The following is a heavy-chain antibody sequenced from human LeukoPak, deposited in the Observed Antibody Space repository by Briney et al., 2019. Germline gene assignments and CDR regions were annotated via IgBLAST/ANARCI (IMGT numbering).Heavy chain of an antibody. CDR1: GYTFTGYY. V-gene: IGHV1-2*06. D-gene: IGHD6-13*01. Sequence: ASVKVSCKASGYTFTGYYMHWVRQAPGQGLEWMGRINPNSGGTNYAQKFQGRVTMTRDTSTSTAYMELSRLRSDDTAVYYCARVGTSSSWYNWFDPWGQGTLVTVSS. J-gene: IGHJ5*02. CDR3: ARVGTSSSWYNWFDP. CDR2: INPNSGGT.